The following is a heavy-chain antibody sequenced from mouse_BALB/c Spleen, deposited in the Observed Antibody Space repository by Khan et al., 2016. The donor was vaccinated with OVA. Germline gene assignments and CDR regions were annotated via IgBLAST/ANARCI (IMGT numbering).Heavy chain of an antibody. CDR1: GFTFSSYA. J-gene: IGHJ1*01. D-gene: IGHD1-1*01. CDR3: ARDDYYGTEYFDV. Sequence: EVELVESGGGLVKPGGSLKLSCAASGFTFSSYAMSWVRQTLAKRLEWVASISSGGSTYYPDSVKGRFTISRDNARNILYLQMSSLRSEDTAMYYCARDDYYGTEYFDVWGAGTTVTVSS. CDR2: ISSGGST. V-gene: IGHV5-6-5*01.